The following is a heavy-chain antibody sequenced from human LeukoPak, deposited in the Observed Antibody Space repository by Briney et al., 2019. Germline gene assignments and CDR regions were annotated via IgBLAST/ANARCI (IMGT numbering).Heavy chain of an antibody. V-gene: IGHV3-74*01. CDR1: GFTFSSYW. CDR2: INSDGSNT. CDR3: ARGVSGWSSYFDY. J-gene: IGHJ4*02. Sequence: GGSLRLSCAASGFTFSSYWMHWVRQAPGKGLVWVSRINSDGSNTIYADSVKGRFTFSRDNAKNTLYLQMNSLRAEDTAVYYCARGVSGWSSYFDYWGQGTLVTVSS. D-gene: IGHD6-19*01.